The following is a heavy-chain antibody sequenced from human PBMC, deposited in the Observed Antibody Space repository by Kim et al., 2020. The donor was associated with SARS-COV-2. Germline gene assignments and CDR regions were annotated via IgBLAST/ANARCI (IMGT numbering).Heavy chain of an antibody. V-gene: IGHV1-2*02. CDR3: AREYWDLNWFDP. J-gene: IGHJ5*02. Sequence: YAQKFQGRVTRTRDTSISTAYVELSRLRSDDTAVYYCAREYWDLNWFDPWGQGTLVAVSS. D-gene: IGHD2-8*02.